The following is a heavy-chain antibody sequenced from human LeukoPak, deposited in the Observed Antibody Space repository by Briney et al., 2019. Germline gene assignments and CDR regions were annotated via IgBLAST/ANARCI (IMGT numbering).Heavy chain of an antibody. Sequence: SETLSLTCAVYGGSFSGYYWSWIRQPPGKGLEWIGEINHSGSTNYNPSLKSRVTMSVDTSKNQFSLKLSSVAAADTAVYYCARGAYFDWSPYYYYMDVWGKGTTVTISS. CDR2: INHSGST. CDR3: ARGAYFDWSPYYYYMDV. J-gene: IGHJ6*03. V-gene: IGHV4-34*01. CDR1: GGSFSGYY. D-gene: IGHD3-9*01.